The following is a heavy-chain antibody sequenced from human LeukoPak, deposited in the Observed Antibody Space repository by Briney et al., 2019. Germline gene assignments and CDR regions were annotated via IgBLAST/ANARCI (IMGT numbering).Heavy chain of an antibody. D-gene: IGHD3-16*02. CDR1: GFTFSSYG. Sequence: PGGSLRLSCAASGFTFSSYGMHWVRQPPGKGLEWVAVIWYDGSNKYYADSVKGRFTISRDNSKNTLYLQMNSLRAEDTAVYYRAREGYDYVWGSYRQYYFDYWGQGTLVTVSS. CDR3: AREGYDYVWGSYRQYYFDY. CDR2: IWYDGSNK. J-gene: IGHJ4*02. V-gene: IGHV3-33*01.